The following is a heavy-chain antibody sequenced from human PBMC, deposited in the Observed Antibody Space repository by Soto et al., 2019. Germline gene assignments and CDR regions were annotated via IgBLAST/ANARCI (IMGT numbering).Heavy chain of an antibody. CDR2: LYYVDGS. Sequence: DVQLVESGGGLIQPGESLRLSCAAFGLTISGKKYVAWVRQSPGKGLDWVSALYYVDGSFYADSVTGRFTTSSDSSKTTVYLQMNALRPADTAVYYCATWHEREHAFDVWAHGKTVTISS. V-gene: IGHV3-53*01. CDR1: GLTISGKKY. J-gene: IGHJ3*01. D-gene: IGHD1-1*01. CDR3: ATWHEREHAFDV.